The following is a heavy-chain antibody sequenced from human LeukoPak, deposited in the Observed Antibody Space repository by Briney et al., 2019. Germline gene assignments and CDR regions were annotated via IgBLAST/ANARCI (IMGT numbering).Heavy chain of an antibody. Sequence: ASVKVSCKASGYTFTGYYMHSVRQAPGQGLEWMGWINPNSGGTNYAQKFQGRVTMTRDTSISTAYMELSRLRSDDTAVYYCARDSHIVGATYYFDYWGQGTLVTVSS. J-gene: IGHJ4*02. CDR2: INPNSGGT. CDR3: ARDSHIVGATYYFDY. D-gene: IGHD1-26*01. V-gene: IGHV1-2*02. CDR1: GYTFTGYY.